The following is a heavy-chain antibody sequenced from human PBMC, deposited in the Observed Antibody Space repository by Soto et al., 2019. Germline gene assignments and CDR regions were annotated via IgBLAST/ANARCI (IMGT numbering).Heavy chain of an antibody. D-gene: IGHD2-2*01. V-gene: IGHV3-30-3*01. CDR3: ARDFGRRYCSSTSCYDGWFDP. J-gene: IGHJ5*02. CDR1: GFTFSSYA. CDR2: ISYDGSNK. Sequence: GGSLRLSCAASGFTFSSYAMHWVRQAPGKGLEWVAVISYDGSNKYYADSVKGRSTISRDNSKNTLYLQMNSLRAEDTAVYYCARDFGRRYCSSTSCYDGWFDPSGQGTLVTVSS.